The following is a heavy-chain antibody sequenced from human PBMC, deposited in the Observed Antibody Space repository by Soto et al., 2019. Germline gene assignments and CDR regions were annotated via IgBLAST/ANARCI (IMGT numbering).Heavy chain of an antibody. CDR2: IIPIFGTA. CDR3: ARDRMPGQPEPGMDV. D-gene: IGHD1-26*01. Sequence: QVQLVQSGAEVKKPGSSVKVSCKASGGTFSSYAISWVRQAPGQGLEWMGGIIPIFGTANYAQKFQGRVTITEDESTCTAYMELSSLRSEDTAGYYCARDRMPGQPEPGMDVWGQGTTGTVSS. CDR1: GGTFSSYA. J-gene: IGHJ6*02. V-gene: IGHV1-69*01.